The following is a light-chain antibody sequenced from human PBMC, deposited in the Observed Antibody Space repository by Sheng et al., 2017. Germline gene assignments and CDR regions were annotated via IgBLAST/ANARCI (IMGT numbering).Light chain of an antibody. V-gene: IGLV7-46*01. CDR2: DTT. Sequence: QAVVTQEPSLTVSPGGTVTLTCGSGTGAVTSSHYPYWLQQRPGQAPRALIYDTTNKHSWTPARFSGSLLGGKAALTLSGALPEDEAEYYCLLTYSGARVFGGGTQLTVL. CDR3: LLTYSGARV. CDR1: TGAVTSSHY. J-gene: IGLJ3*02.